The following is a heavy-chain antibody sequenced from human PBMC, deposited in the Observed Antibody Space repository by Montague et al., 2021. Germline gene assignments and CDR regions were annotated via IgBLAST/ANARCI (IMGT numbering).Heavy chain of an antibody. CDR3: ARDPHFSSGDNWFGP. D-gene: IGHD3-3*02. CDR2: VYYRVNM. CDR1: GGSISSHY. Sequence: SETLSLTCTVSGGSISSHYWSWVRQPPGKGLEWIGCVYYRVNMAHNSSLKSRLTMLVDTAKNQVSLKLKSVTAADTAVYYCARDPHFSSGDNWFGPWGQGILVTVSS. J-gene: IGHJ5*02. V-gene: IGHV4-59*11.